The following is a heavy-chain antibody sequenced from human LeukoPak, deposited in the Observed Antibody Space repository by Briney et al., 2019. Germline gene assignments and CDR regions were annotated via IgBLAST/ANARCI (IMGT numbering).Heavy chain of an antibody. Sequence: PSEALSLTCTVSGGSISSSSYYWGWIRQPPGKGLEWIGEINHSGSTNYNPSLKSRVTISVDTSKNQFSLKLSSVTAADTAVYYCARGPITIPYYYDSSGYYRYWGQGTLVTVSS. D-gene: IGHD3-22*01. J-gene: IGHJ4*02. V-gene: IGHV4-39*07. CDR3: ARGPITIPYYYDSSGYYRY. CDR1: GGSISSSSYY. CDR2: INHSGST.